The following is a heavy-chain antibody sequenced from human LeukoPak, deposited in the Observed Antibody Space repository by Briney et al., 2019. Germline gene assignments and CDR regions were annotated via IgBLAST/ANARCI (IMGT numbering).Heavy chain of an antibody. J-gene: IGHJ4*02. CDR2: IYYSGST. CDR3: ARTACSSTSCLLDY. V-gene: IGHV4-59*08. CDR1: GGSISSYY. Sequence: SETLSLTCTVSGGSISSYYWSWIRQPPGKGLEWIGYIYYSGSTNYNPSLKSRVTISVDTSKNQFSLKLSSVTAADTAVCYCARTACSSTSCLLDYWGQGTLVTVSS. D-gene: IGHD2-2*01.